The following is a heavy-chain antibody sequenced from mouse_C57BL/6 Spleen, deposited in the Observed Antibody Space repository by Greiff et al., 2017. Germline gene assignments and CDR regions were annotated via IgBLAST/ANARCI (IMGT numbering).Heavy chain of an antibody. D-gene: IGHD1-1*01. J-gene: IGHJ1*03. CDR1: GYTFTSYW. CDR3: ARWDYYGSSYDWYFDV. V-gene: IGHV1-52*01. Sequence: VQLQQPGAELVRPGSSVKLSCKASGYTFTSYWMHWVKQRPIQGLEWIGNIDPSDSETHYNQKFKDKATLTVDKSSSTAYMQLSSLTSEDSAVYYCARWDYYGSSYDWYFDVWGTGTTVTVSS. CDR2: IDPSDSET.